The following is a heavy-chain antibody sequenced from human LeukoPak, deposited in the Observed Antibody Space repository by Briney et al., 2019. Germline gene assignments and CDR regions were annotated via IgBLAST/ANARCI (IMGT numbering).Heavy chain of an antibody. CDR3: ARHPDHGGCGGDRTLWFFDL. V-gene: IGHV4-39*01. CDR2: FYPGGSS. CDR1: GDSITSRSFY. J-gene: IGHJ2*01. D-gene: IGHD2-21*02. Sequence: SETLSLTCTVSGDSITSRSFYWAWVRQPPGKGREWIASFYPGGSSYHNPALMSRVSRSVGASKNQFSLKLTSVTAADTAVYYCARHPDHGGCGGDRTLWFFDLWGYGTLVTVSS.